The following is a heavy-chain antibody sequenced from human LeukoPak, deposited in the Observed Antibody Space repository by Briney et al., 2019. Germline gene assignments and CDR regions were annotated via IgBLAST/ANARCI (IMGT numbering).Heavy chain of an antibody. Sequence: SETLSLTCTVSGGSISSSSYYWGRIRQPPGKGLEWIGSIYYSGSTYYNPSLKSRVTISVDTSKNQFSLKLSSVTAADTAVYYCARVRRPGAAAAGNWFDPWGQGTLVTVSS. V-gene: IGHV4-39*07. CDR1: GGSISSSSYY. CDR2: IYYSGST. J-gene: IGHJ5*02. CDR3: ARVRRPGAAAAGNWFDP. D-gene: IGHD6-13*01.